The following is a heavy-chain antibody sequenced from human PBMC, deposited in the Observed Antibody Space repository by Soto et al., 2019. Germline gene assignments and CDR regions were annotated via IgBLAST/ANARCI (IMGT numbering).Heavy chain of an antibody. Sequence: VLLVQSGAEVKKPGASVKVSCKASGGTFTSYYFHWVRQAPGQGFEWMGIIDPRGGSTTYKQKFQARGSMTRDTSTSTVFMELNSLRSDDTAVYFCSAMRRGAQDYWGQGTLVTVSA. V-gene: IGHV1-46*01. CDR2: IDPRGGST. CDR3: SAMRRGAQDY. D-gene: IGHD3-10*01. CDR1: GGTFTSYY. J-gene: IGHJ4*02.